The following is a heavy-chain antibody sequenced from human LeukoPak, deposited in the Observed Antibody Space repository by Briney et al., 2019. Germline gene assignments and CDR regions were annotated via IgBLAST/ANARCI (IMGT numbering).Heavy chain of an antibody. CDR1: GYTFTSYG. CDR2: ISAYNGNT. V-gene: IGHV1-18*01. D-gene: IGHD3-22*01. J-gene: IGHJ2*01. Sequence: ASVKVSCNASGYTFTSYGISWVRQAPGQGLEWMGWISAYNGNTNYAQKLQGRVTMTTDTSTSSAYMELRSLRSDDTAVYYCARFYASSALSDWYFDLWGRGTLVTVSS. CDR3: ARFYASSALSDWYFDL.